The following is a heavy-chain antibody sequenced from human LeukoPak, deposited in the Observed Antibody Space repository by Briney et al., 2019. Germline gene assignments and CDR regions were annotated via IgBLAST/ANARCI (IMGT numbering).Heavy chain of an antibody. V-gene: IGHV3-48*03. CDR1: GFTFSGYE. Sequence: GGSLRLSCAASGFTFSGYEMIWVRQAPGKGLEWVSYISVGGGAMFYADSMKGRFTTSRDDPKNSLYPQMNSLRDDDTAIYYCARKTDRPGAVGRDRYFDLWGRGTLITVSS. J-gene: IGHJ2*01. CDR2: ISVGGGAM. CDR3: ARKTDRPGAVGRDRYFDL. D-gene: IGHD6-13*01.